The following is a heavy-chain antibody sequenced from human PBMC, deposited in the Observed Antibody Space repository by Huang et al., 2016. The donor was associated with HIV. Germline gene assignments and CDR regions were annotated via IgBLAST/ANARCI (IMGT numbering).Heavy chain of an antibody. CDR2: INHSGST. V-gene: IGHV4-34*01. Sequence: QVQLQQWGAGLLKPSETLSLTCAVYGGSFSGYYWSWIRQPPGKGLEWIGEINHSGSTHYNPTLKSLGTISVDPSKNQFSLKLSSVTAADAAVYYCASLAAATTSFDYWGQGTLVTVSS. D-gene: IGHD6-13*01. CDR1: GGSFSGYY. CDR3: ASLAAATTSFDY. J-gene: IGHJ4*02.